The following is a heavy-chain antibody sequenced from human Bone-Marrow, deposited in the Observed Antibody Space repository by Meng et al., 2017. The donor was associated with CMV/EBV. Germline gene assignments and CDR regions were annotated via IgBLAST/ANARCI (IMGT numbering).Heavy chain of an antibody. Sequence: LRLSCTVSGGSISSGGYYWSWIRQHPGKGLEWIGYIYYSGSTYYNPSLKSRVTISVDTSKNQFSLKLSSVTAADTAVYYCARENGYGGNFLVYWGQGALVPVYS. CDR3: ARENGYGGNFLVY. CDR1: GGSISSGGYY. J-gene: IGHJ4*02. CDR2: IYYSGST. D-gene: IGHD4-23*01. V-gene: IGHV4-31*03.